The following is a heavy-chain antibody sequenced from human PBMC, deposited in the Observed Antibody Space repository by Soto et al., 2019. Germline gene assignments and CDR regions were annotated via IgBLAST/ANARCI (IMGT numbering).Heavy chain of an antibody. J-gene: IGHJ5*02. D-gene: IGHD1-26*01. CDR3: ARDIGGGNWFDP. Sequence: EVQLVESGGGLVQPGGSLRLSCAASGFSFSSYEMNWVRQAPGKGLEWFSYISTGGGAIHYADSVKGRFTVSRDNAKSSLYLQMNSLRAEDTALYYCARDIGGGNWFDPWGQGTLVTVSS. CDR2: ISTGGGAI. V-gene: IGHV3-48*03. CDR1: GFSFSSYE.